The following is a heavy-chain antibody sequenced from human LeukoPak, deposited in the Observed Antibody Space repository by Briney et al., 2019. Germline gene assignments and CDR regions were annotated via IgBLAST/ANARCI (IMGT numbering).Heavy chain of an antibody. J-gene: IGHJ6*02. D-gene: IGHD3-9*01. CDR3: ARHTSYYDILTGYYTLSGMDV. CDR1: HGSISSHY. CDR2: IYYSGST. V-gene: IGHV4-59*11. Sequence: SETLSLTCTVSHGSISSHYWSWIRQPPGKGLEWIGHIYYSGSTTYNPSLQSRVTISIDTSKNQLSLKLRSVSAADTAVYYCARHTSYYDILTGYYTLSGMDVWGQGTTVTVSS.